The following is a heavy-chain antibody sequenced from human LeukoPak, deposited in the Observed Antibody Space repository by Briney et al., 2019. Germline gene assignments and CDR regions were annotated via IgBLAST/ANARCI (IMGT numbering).Heavy chain of an antibody. CDR1: GFTFSSYA. CDR2: ISGSGGST. D-gene: IGHD1-26*01. CDR3: IRGAASGSYYGFDA. J-gene: IGHJ6*02. V-gene: IGHV3-23*01. Sequence: GGSLRLSCAASGFTFSSYAMSWVRQAPGKGLEWVSAISGSGGSTYYADSVKGRFTISRDNSKNTLYLQMNSLRAEDTAVYYCIRGAASGSYYGFDAWGQGATVTVSS.